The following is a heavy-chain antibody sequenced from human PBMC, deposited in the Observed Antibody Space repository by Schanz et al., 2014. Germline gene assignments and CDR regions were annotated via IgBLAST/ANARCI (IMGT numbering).Heavy chain of an antibody. Sequence: QVRLQQWGAGLLEPSGTLSLTCAVYGGSFIGYDWSWIRQFPGQDLEWIGDINHYGRTNYNPSLRGRVSISIDASQNQFSLKMTSVTAADTAIYYCAIPRGSYAPNWSEARYFQHWGQGSLVTVSS. CDR2: INHYGRT. V-gene: IGHV4-34*01. D-gene: IGHD1-1*01. CDR3: AIPRGSYAPNWSEARYFQH. J-gene: IGHJ1*01. CDR1: GGSFIGYD.